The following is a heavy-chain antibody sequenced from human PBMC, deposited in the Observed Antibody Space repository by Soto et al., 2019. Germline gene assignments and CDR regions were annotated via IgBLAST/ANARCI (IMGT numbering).Heavy chain of an antibody. J-gene: IGHJ3*01. CDR3: ARERGGAIIVGVTGTFDV. V-gene: IGHV1-69*01. Sequence: QVQLVQSGAEVKKPGSSVKVSCKASGGTFSSYAISWVRQAPGQGLEWMGGIIASLGKANYAEKFQGRVTITADESTSTAYMERSSLRSEDTAVYYCARERGGAIIVGVTGTFDVWGQGTLVTVSS. D-gene: IGHD3-22*01. CDR2: IIASLGKA. CDR1: GGTFSSYA.